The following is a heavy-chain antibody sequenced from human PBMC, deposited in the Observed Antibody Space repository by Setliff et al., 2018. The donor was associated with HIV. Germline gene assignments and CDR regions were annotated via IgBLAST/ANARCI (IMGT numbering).Heavy chain of an antibody. D-gene: IGHD3-22*01. CDR1: GGTFSSYA. V-gene: IGHV1-69*10. J-gene: IGHJ3*02. Sequence: SVKVSCQASGGTFSSYAISWARQAPGQGLEWLGGIIPILGIANYAQKFQGRVTITADKSTSTAYMELSSLRSEDTAVYYCARDPLYDSSGFPSELGAFDIWGQGTMVTVSS. CDR3: ARDPLYDSSGFPSELGAFDI. CDR2: IIPILGIA.